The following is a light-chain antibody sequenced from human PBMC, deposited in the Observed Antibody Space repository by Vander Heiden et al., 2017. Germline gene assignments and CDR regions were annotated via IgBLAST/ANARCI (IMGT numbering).Light chain of an antibody. CDR3: GTWDDSLNGYV. CDR2: SNN. CDR1: SSNIGSYT. Sequence: QSVLTQPPSASGTPGQRVTISCSGSSSNIGSYTVNWYQQLPGTAPKLLMYSNNQRPSGVPDRFSGSKSGTSASLAISGLQSEDEADYYCGTWDDSLNGYVFGTGTKVTVL. V-gene: IGLV1-44*01. J-gene: IGLJ1*01.